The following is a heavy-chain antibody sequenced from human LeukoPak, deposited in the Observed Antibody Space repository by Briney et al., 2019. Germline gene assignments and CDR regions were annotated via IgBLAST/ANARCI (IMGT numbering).Heavy chain of an antibody. D-gene: IGHD2-2*01. CDR3: AKDRDQRTQFYYYYYGMDA. J-gene: IGHJ6*02. CDR1: GFTFSSYA. V-gene: IGHV3-23*01. Sequence: GGSLRLSCAASGFTFSSYAMTWVRQAPGRGLEWVSGTSGSGGRTNYADSVKGRFTISRDNSKNTLYLQMNSLRVEDTAVYYCAKDRDQRTQFYYYYYGMDAWGQGTTVTVSS. CDR2: TSGSGGRT.